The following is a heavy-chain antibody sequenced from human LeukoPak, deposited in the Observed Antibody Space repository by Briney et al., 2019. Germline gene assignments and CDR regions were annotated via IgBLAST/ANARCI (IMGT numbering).Heavy chain of an antibody. CDR1: GFTFSSYS. D-gene: IGHD3-3*01. J-gene: IGHJ6*02. CDR2: IYYSGST. V-gene: IGHV4-31*02. Sequence: LRLSCAASGFTFSSYSMNWVRQHPGKGLEWIGYIYYSGSTYYNPSLKSRVTISVDTSKNQFSLKLSSVTAADTAVYYCARDFWSGYYTNYYYYGMDVWGQGTTVTVSS. CDR3: ARDFWSGYYTNYYYYGMDV.